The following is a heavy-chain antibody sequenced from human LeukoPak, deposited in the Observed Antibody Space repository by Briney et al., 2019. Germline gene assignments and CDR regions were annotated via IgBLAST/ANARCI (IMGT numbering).Heavy chain of an antibody. D-gene: IGHD3-3*01. CDR3: ATYDSWSGYNIAY. J-gene: IGHJ4*02. CDR1: GFTLSSRW. V-gene: IGHV3-7*03. CDR2: INRDGSEK. Sequence: PGGSLRLSCVVSGFTLSSRWMMWVRQAPGKGLEWMTNINRDGSEKNYVDSVKGRFTITRDNAESSLYLQMNSLKVEDTAIYYCATYDSWSGYNIAYWGQGTLVTVSS.